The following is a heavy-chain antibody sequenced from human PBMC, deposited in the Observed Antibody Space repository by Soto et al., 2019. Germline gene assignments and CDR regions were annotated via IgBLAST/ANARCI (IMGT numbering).Heavy chain of an antibody. CDR3: ARIAERYCGGDCYPAG. V-gene: IGHV1-8*01. Sequence: ASVKVSCKASGYTFTSYYINWVRQATGQGLEWMGWMNPNSGNTGYAQKFQGRVTMTRNTSISTAYMELSSLRSEDTAVYYCARIAERYCGGDCYPAGWGQGTLVTVSS. D-gene: IGHD2-21*02. J-gene: IGHJ4*02. CDR1: GYTFTSYY. CDR2: MNPNSGNT.